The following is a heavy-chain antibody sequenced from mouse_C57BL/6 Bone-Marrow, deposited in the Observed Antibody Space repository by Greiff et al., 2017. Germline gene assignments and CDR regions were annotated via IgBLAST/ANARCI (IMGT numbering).Heavy chain of an antibody. D-gene: IGHD1-1*01. CDR2: IDPSDSYT. CDR1: GYTFTSYW. Sequence: QVQLQQPGAELVMPGASVKLSCKASGYTFTSYWMHWVKQRPGQGLEWIGEIDPSDSYTNYNQKFKGKSTLTVDKSSSTAYRQLSSLTSEDSAVYYCARSPFITTVGDAMDYWGQGTSVTVSS. CDR3: ARSPFITTVGDAMDY. J-gene: IGHJ4*01. V-gene: IGHV1-69*01.